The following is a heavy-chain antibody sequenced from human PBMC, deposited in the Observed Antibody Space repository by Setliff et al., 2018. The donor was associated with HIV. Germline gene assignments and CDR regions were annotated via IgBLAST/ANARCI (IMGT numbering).Heavy chain of an antibody. CDR1: DDSISSNY. CDR2: IYTGGRT. V-gene: IGHV4-4*07. J-gene: IGHJ6*03. Sequence: PSETLSLTCTVSDDSISSNYWSWIRQSAGKGLEWVGRIYTGGRTNYNPSLKGRVTMSVDTSKNQFSLKLTSVTAVDTAVYYCARGFSGHYSFTGYMDVWGKGTTVTVSS. CDR3: ARGFSGHYSFTGYMDV. D-gene: IGHD3-22*01.